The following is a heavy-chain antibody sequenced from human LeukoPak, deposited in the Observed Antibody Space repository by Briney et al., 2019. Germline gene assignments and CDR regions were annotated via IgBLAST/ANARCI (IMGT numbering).Heavy chain of an antibody. CDR3: ARGSRSDAFDI. J-gene: IGHJ3*02. V-gene: IGHV4-34*01. CDR2: INHSGST. CDR1: GGSISTYY. Sequence: SETLSLTCTVSGGSISTYYWSWIRQPPGKGLEWIGEINHSGSTNYNPSLKSRVTISVDTSKNQFSLKLSSVTAADTAVYYCARGSRSDAFDIWGQGTMVTVSS.